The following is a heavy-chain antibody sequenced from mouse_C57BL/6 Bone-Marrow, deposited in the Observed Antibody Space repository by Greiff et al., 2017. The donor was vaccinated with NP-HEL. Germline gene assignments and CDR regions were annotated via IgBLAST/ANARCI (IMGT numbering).Heavy chain of an antibody. CDR3: ARYYGSSSWFAY. CDR1: GYTFTSYG. J-gene: IGHJ3*01. V-gene: IGHV1-81*01. D-gene: IGHD1-1*01. Sequence: VMLVESGAELARPGASVKLSCKASGYTFTSYGISWVKQRTGQGLEWIGEIYPRSGNTYYNEKFKGKATLTADKSSSTAYMELRSLTSEDSAVYFCARYYGSSSWFAYWGQGTLVTVSA. CDR2: IYPRSGNT.